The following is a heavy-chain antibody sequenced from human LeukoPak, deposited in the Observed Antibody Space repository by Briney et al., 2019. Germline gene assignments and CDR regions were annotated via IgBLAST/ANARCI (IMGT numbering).Heavy chain of an antibody. J-gene: IGHJ5*02. CDR1: GFTFSDSY. CDR2: ISGSGHDI. Sequence: PGGSLRLSCAASGFTFSDSYMTWVRQAPGKGVEWVAYISGSGHDINYSESAKGRFTISRDNAKNSLYLQMNSLRAEDTAVYFCTKGDKMLTWRRTYNRFDPWGQGTLVTVSS. D-gene: IGHD3-16*01. CDR3: TKGDKMLTWRRTYNRFDP. V-gene: IGHV3-11*04.